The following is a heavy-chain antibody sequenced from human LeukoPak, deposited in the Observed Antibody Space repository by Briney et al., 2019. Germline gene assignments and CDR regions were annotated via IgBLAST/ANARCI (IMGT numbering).Heavy chain of an antibody. CDR2: IYTSGST. CDR3: ARDLHDYGAFDI. CDR1: YY. J-gene: IGHJ3*02. Sequence: YYXXWIRPPXXXXXEWIGRIYTSGSTNYNPSLKSRVTMSVDTSKNQFSLKLSSVTAADTAVYYCARDLHDYGAFDIWGQGTMVTVSS. V-gene: IGHV4-4*07. D-gene: IGHD4-17*01.